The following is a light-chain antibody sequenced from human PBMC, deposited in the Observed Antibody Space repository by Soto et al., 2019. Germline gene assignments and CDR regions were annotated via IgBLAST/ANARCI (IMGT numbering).Light chain of an antibody. CDR1: QSVTNNF. CDR2: GAS. CDR3: QQYGTPLFT. V-gene: IGKV3-20*01. Sequence: IVLTQSPGTLSLSPGERATLSCGASQSVTNNFLAWYQQKPGQAPRLLIYGASSRATGVPDRFSGSGSGTEFPLTISRLEPGDFAVYYCQQYGTPLFTFGPGTKVDIK. J-gene: IGKJ3*01.